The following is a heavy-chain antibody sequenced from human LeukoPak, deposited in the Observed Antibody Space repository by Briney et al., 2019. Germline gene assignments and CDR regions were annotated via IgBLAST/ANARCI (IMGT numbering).Heavy chain of an antibody. V-gene: IGHV1-46*01. CDR3: ARWDCSSTSCYNY. Sequence: KFQGRVTMTRDTSTSTVYMELSSLRSEDTAVYYCARWDCSSTSCYNYWGQGTLVTVSS. D-gene: IGHD2-2*02. J-gene: IGHJ4*02.